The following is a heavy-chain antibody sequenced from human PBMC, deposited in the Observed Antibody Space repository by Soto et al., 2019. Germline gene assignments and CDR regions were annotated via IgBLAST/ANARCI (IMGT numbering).Heavy chain of an antibody. Sequence: EVQLVESGGGLVKPGGSLRLSCAASGFTFSSYSMNWVRQAPGKGLEWVSSISSSSSYIYYADSVKGRFTISRDNAKNSLYLQMNSLRDEDPAVYYCAVLPLEYDDYVDYWGQGTLVTVSS. D-gene: IGHD3-3*01. CDR2: ISSSSSYI. CDR1: GFTFSSYS. J-gene: IGHJ4*02. CDR3: AVLPLEYDDYVDY. V-gene: IGHV3-21*01.